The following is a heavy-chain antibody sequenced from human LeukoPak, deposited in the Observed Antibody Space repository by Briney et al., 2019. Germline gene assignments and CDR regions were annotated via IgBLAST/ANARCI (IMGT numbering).Heavy chain of an antibody. D-gene: IGHD3-3*01. J-gene: IGHJ4*02. Sequence: ASVKVSCKASGYTFTSYGISWVRRAPGQGLEWMGWISAYNGNTNYAQKLQGRVTMTTDTSTSTAYMELRSLRSDDTAVYYCARDAEERFLEWLLSSSLLYFDYWGQGTLVTVSS. V-gene: IGHV1-18*01. CDR2: ISAYNGNT. CDR1: GYTFTSYG. CDR3: ARDAEERFLEWLLSSSLLYFDY.